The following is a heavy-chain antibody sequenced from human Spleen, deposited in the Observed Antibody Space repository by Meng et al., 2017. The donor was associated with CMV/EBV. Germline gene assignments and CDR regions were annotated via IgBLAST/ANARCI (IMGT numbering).Heavy chain of an antibody. CDR3: AKDRQYGSSWYYFDS. J-gene: IGHJ4*02. V-gene: IGHV3-48*01. CDR1: GFTFSSDS. CDR2: IRTSSSGGSTI. Sequence: GESLKISCVASGFTFSSDSMNWVRQAPGEGLEWISYIRTSSSGGSTIYYADSVKGRFTISRDNSKNTLYLQMNSLRAEDTAVYYCAKDRQYGSSWYYFDSWGQGTLVTVSS. D-gene: IGHD6-13*01.